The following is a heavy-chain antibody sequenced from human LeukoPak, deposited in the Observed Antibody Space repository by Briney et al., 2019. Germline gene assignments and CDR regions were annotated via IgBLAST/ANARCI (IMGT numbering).Heavy chain of an antibody. J-gene: IGHJ4*02. Sequence: GGSLRLSCAASGFTFRHYAVQWVRQAPGRGLEWVAVLSFDGAHKYYAESVKGRFTISRDNSNNTLFLQMDSLRIEDTALYYCVRARAGGLDYWGQGTLVTVSS. D-gene: IGHD3-16*01. CDR1: GFTFRHYA. CDR3: VRARAGGLDY. V-gene: IGHV3-30*04. CDR2: LSFDGAHK.